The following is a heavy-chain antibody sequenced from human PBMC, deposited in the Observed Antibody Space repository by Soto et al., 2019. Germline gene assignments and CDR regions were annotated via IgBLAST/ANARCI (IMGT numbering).Heavy chain of an antibody. Sequence: ASVKVSCEASGFTFISADIGWVRQATGQGLEWMGWMNPESGNTAYAQKFQGRVTMTRSPSMTLAYMELSSLTSDDSAVYYCARYRGGTGTGSSCFDVWGQGTLVTVSS. CDR3: ARYRGGTGTGSSCFDV. CDR2: MNPESGNT. V-gene: IGHV1-8*01. D-gene: IGHD1-1*01. J-gene: IGHJ5*02. CDR1: GFTFISAD.